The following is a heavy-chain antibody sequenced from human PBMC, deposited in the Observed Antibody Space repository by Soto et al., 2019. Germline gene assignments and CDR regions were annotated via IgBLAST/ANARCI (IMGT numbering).Heavy chain of an antibody. CDR2: ISGSGDTT. Sequence: PGGSLRLSCAASGFTFSSYAMSWVRQAPGKGLEWVSAISGSGDTTFYADSVRGRFTISRDSSKNTLYLQMNSLRAEDTAVYYCAKHNSGNYYDLYYFDYWGQGTLVTVSS. V-gene: IGHV3-23*01. CDR1: GFTFSSYA. J-gene: IGHJ4*02. D-gene: IGHD1-26*01. CDR3: AKHNSGNYYDLYYFDY.